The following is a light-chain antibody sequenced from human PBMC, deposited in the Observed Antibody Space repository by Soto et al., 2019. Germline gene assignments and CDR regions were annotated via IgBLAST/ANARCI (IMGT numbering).Light chain of an antibody. Sequence: DIQMTQSPSSLSASVGDTVTITCRAGESIRTYLNWYQQKPGKAPKLLIYGASTLQSGVPSRFSGSGSGTDFTLTISSLQPEDFGTYYCQQSYSTPRFTFGPGTKVDIK. CDR1: ESIRTY. J-gene: IGKJ3*01. V-gene: IGKV1-39*01. CDR3: QQSYSTPRFT. CDR2: GAS.